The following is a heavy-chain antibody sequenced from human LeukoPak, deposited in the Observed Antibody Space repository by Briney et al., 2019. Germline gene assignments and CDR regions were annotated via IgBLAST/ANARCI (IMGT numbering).Heavy chain of an antibody. J-gene: IGHJ3*02. CDR1: GFTFSSYA. V-gene: IGHV3-23*01. CDR3: AKSPTVDAAFVI. D-gene: IGHD4-23*01. Sequence: GGSLRLSCAASGFTFSSYAMNWVRQAPGKGLEWVSGIGYTGDSTFYADSVKGRFTVSRDSSKNTLFLHMNSLRAEDTALYYCAKSPTVDAAFVIWGQGTMVTVSS. CDR2: IGYTGDST.